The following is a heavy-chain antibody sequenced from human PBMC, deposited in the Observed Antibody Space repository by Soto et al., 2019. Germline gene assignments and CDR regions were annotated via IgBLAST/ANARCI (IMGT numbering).Heavy chain of an antibody. D-gene: IGHD3-22*01. Sequence: GESLKISCAASGFMFNNYAMSWVRQAPGKGLEWVSTVSVSGGTTYYADSLKGRFTISRDNSEKTVYLQMNRLRADDTAIYYCAKGLYYYDSSGYRLFDYWGQGTLVTVSS. CDR3: AKGLYYYDSSGYRLFDY. J-gene: IGHJ4*02. V-gene: IGHV3-23*01. CDR1: GFMFNNYA. CDR2: VSVSGGTT.